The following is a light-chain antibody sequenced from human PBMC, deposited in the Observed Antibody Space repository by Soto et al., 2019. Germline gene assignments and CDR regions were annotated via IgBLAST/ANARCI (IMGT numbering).Light chain of an antibody. Sequence: QLVLTQPPSASGSPGQSATISCTGSSSDVGGYNYVSWYQKHPGKAPKLMIYEVSKRPSGVPDRFSGSKSGNTASLTVSGLQADDEADYYCTSYAGSNNYVIFGGGTKLTVL. CDR3: TSYAGSNNYVI. CDR2: EVS. J-gene: IGLJ2*01. CDR1: SSDVGGYNY. V-gene: IGLV2-8*01.